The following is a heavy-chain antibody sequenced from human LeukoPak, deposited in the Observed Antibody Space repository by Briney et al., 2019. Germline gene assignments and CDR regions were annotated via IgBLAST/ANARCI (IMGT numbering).Heavy chain of an antibody. J-gene: IGHJ4*02. CDR1: GFIVSSNY. CDR3: ARGWSYFDY. Sequence: GGSLRLSCAASGFIVSSNYMNWVRQAPGKGLVWVSRINSDGSTTGYADSVKGRFTISRDNAKNTLYLQMNSLRAEDTAVYYCARGWSYFDYWGQGTLVTVSS. V-gene: IGHV3-74*01. D-gene: IGHD2-15*01. CDR2: INSDGSTT.